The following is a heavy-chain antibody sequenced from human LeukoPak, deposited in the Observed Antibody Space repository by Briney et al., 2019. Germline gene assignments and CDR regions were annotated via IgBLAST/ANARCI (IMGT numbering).Heavy chain of an antibody. Sequence: LVKVSCKASGGTFLSYAINWVRQAPGQGLEWMGGIIPIFGKATYAQNFQGRLTITADESTSTAYMELSSLRSEDTAMFYCARSPTTVTTLDYWGQGTLVTVSS. CDR2: IIPIFGKA. V-gene: IGHV1-69*13. J-gene: IGHJ4*02. CDR3: ARSPTTVTTLDY. CDR1: GGTFLSYA. D-gene: IGHD4-11*01.